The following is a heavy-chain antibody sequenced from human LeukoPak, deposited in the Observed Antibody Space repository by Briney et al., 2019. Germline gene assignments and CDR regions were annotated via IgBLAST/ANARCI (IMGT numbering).Heavy chain of an antibody. CDR3: ARDRRQQLFQYYFDY. D-gene: IGHD6-13*01. J-gene: IGHJ4*02. V-gene: IGHV4-39*07. CDR1: GGSISDSISSYY. Sequence: SETLSLTCTVSGGSISDSISSYYWSWIRQPPGKGLEWIGEIYHSGSTNYNPSLKSRVTISVDKSKNQFSLKLSSVTAADTAVYYCARDRRQQLFQYYFDYWGQGTLVTVSS. CDR2: IYHSGST.